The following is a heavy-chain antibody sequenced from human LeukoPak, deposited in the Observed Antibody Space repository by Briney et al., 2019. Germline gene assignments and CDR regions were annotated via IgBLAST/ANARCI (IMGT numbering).Heavy chain of an antibody. D-gene: IGHD2-15*01. Sequence: SEPLSLTCAVCGGSFSGYYWSWIRQPPGKGLEWIGEINHSGSTNYNPSLKSRVTISVDTSKNQFSLKLSCVTAADTAVYYCARARGGRSDSWLNYWGQGSLATVSS. J-gene: IGHJ4*02. CDR3: ARARGGRSDSWLNY. CDR2: INHSGST. CDR1: GGSFSGYY. V-gene: IGHV4-34*01.